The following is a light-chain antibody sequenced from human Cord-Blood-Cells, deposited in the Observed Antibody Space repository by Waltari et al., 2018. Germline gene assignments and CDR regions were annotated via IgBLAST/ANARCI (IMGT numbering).Light chain of an antibody. CDR1: SSAVGGYNF. CDR3: SSYTSSSVVV. V-gene: IGLV2-14*01. CDR2: EVS. Sequence: QSALTQPASVSGSPGQSITLSCTGSSSAVGGYNFVSWYQQHPGKAPKLMIYEVSNRPSGVSNRFSGSKSGNTASLTISGLQAEDEADYYCSSYTSSSVVVFGGGTKLTVL. J-gene: IGLJ2*01.